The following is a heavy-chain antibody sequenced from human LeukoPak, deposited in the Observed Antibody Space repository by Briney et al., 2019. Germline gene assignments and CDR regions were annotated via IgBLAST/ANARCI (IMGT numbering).Heavy chain of an antibody. V-gene: IGHV4-39*07. CDR1: GGSISSSSYY. CDR2: IYHSGST. Sequence: PSETLSLTCTVSGGSISSSSYYWGWIRQPPGKGLEWIGSIYHSGSTYYNPSLKSRVTISVDTSKNQFSLKLSSVTAADTAVYYCAGLRGQLVIFSSFVDAFDIWGQGTMVTVSS. J-gene: IGHJ3*02. D-gene: IGHD6-6*01. CDR3: AGLRGQLVIFSSFVDAFDI.